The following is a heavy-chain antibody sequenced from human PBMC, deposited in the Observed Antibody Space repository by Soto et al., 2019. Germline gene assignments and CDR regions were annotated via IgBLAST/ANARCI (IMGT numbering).Heavy chain of an antibody. CDR3: ASRRNYDGSPY. D-gene: IGHD3-16*01. V-gene: IGHV4-4*02. CDR2: IYHSGST. J-gene: IGHJ4*02. CDR1: GGSISGSHW. Sequence: QVELQESGPGLVMPSGTLSLTCFVSGGSISGSHWWTWVRQSPGQGLEWIGEIYHSGSTNYNPSLEXXVTTSIDKSANQFSLKLRSVSAADPDVYYWASRRNYDGSPYWGQGTLVTVSS.